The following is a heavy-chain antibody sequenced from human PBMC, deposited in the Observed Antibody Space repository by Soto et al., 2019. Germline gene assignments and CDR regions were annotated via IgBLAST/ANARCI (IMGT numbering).Heavy chain of an antibody. Sequence: AASVQVSCKPSSYTFTSYAIHWVRQAPGQRLEGMGWINAGNGNTKDSQKFQGRVIITRDTSAGTAYMELRSLRSEDTAVYYCATPIVAFYWGQGTLVTVSS. CDR1: SYTFTSYA. D-gene: IGHD5-12*01. V-gene: IGHV1-3*01. CDR2: INAGNGNT. CDR3: ATPIVAFY. J-gene: IGHJ4*02.